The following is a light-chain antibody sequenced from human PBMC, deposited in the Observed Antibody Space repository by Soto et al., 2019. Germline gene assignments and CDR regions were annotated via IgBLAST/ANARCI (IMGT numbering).Light chain of an antibody. V-gene: IGLV2-14*01. J-gene: IGLJ1*01. CDR2: DVS. CDR1: SSDVGGYNY. Sequence: QSALTQPASVSGSPGQSITISCTGTSSDVGGYNYFSWYQQHPGKAPKLMIYDVSNRPSGVSNRFSGSKSGNTASLTISGLQSEDDADYYCSSYTSSSTLLYVFGTGTKLTVL. CDR3: SSYTSSSTLLYV.